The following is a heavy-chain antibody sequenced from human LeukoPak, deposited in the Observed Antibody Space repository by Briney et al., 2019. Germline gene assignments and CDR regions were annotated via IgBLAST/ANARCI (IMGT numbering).Heavy chain of an antibody. J-gene: IGHJ6*03. D-gene: IGHD4-23*01. CDR1: GGTFSSYA. CDR3: ARGDDYGGNLSNYYYYYMDV. Sequence: GASVKVSCKASGGTFSSYAISWVRQAPGQGLEWMGGIIPIFGTANYAQKFQGRVTITADKSTSTAYMELSSLRSEDTAVYYCARGDDYGGNLSNYYYYYMDVWGKGTTVTVSS. V-gene: IGHV1-69*06. CDR2: IIPIFGTA.